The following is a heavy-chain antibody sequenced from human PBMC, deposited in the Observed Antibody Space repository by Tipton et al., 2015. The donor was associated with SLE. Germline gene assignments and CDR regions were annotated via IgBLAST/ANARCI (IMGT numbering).Heavy chain of an antibody. Sequence: TLSLTCAVSDNSISSGHYWGWFRQSPGKGLEWIGSIYRSGSTYYNPSLKTRVTMSLDTAKTHFSLRMNSVTAADTAVYFCARVVAVYFYYMDVWGRWTAVTVS. V-gene: IGHV4-38-2*01. D-gene: IGHD2-15*01. CDR3: ARVVAVYFYYMDV. CDR1: DNSISSGHY. J-gene: IGHJ6*03. CDR2: IYRSGST.